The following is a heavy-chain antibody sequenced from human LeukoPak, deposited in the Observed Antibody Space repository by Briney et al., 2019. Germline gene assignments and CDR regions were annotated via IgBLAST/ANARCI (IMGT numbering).Heavy chain of an antibody. D-gene: IGHD6-19*01. J-gene: IGHJ4*02. Sequence: GGSLRLSCAASGFTFSRYEMNWVRQAPGKGLEWVSYISSSGRTIFYADSVKGRFTISRDNAKNSLYLQMDSLRAEDTAVYYCARDRSGWYDYWGQGTLVTVSS. CDR3: ARDRSGWYDY. CDR2: ISSSGRTI. V-gene: IGHV3-48*03. CDR1: GFTFSRYE.